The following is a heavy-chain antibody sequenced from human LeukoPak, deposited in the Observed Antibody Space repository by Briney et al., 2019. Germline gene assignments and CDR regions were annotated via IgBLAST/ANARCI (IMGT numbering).Heavy chain of an antibody. D-gene: IGHD6-19*01. J-gene: IGHJ4*02. CDR3: ATGLPRIAVAGTPEYYFDY. V-gene: IGHV1-24*01. Sequence: ASVKVSCKVSGYTLTELSMHWVRQAPGKGREWMGGFDPEDGETIYAQKFQGRVTMTEDTSTDTAYMELSSLRSEDTAVYYCATGLPRIAVAGTPEYYFDYWGQGTLVTVSS. CDR2: FDPEDGET. CDR1: GYTLTELS.